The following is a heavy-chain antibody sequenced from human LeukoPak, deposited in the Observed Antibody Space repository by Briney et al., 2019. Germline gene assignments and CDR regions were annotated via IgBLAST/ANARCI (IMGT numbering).Heavy chain of an antibody. CDR1: GYTFTGYY. J-gene: IGHJ2*01. CDR3: ATSNFAL. V-gene: IGHV1-2*02. CDR2: IKADNGAT. Sequence: ASVKVSCKSSGYTFTGYYIHWVRQAPGQGPEWMGWIKADNGATNSTQKFQGRVTMTRQTSISTAYMELSSLRSDDTAMYYCATSNFALWGRGTLVTVSS.